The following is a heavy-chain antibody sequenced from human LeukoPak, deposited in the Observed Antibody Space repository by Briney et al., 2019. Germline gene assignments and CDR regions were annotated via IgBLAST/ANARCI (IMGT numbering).Heavy chain of an antibody. V-gene: IGHV1-46*01. CDR1: GYTFTSYY. CDR2: INPSGGST. Sequence: ASVKVSCKASGYTFTSYYMHWVRQAPGQGLEWMGIINPSGGSTSYAQKFQGRVTMTRDMSTSTVYMELSSLRSEDTAVHYCARQDYGDYYYYMDVRGKGTTVTVSS. CDR3: ARQDYGDYYYYMDV. D-gene: IGHD4-17*01. J-gene: IGHJ6*03.